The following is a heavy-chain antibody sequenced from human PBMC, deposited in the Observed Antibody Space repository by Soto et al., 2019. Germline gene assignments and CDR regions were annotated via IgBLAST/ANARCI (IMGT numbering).Heavy chain of an antibody. D-gene: IGHD5-18*01. J-gene: IGHJ4*02. CDR3: ARAGYSYGFGYYYDY. CDR2: IYYDGTT. Sequence: SETLSLTCTVSGGSISRYYWSWIRQPPGKGLEWIGYIYYDGTTNYSPSLKSRVTISVDTSNNQFSLRLSSVTAADTAVHYCARAGYSYGFGYYYDYWGQGTLVTVSS. V-gene: IGHV4-59*01. CDR1: GGSISRYY.